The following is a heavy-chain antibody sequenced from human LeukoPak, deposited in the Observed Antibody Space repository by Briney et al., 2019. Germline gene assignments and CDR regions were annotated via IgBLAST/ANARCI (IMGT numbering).Heavy chain of an antibody. V-gene: IGHV5-51*01. CDR1: GYSFTSYW. CDR3: ARHIAVAGRYYYYYGMDV. D-gene: IGHD6-19*01. CDR2: IYPGDSDT. J-gene: IGHJ6*02. Sequence: GESLKISCKGSGYSFTSYWIGWVRQMPGKGLEWMGIIYPGDSDTRYSPSFQGQVTISADKSISTAYLQWSSLKASDTAMYYCARHIAVAGRYYYYYGMDVWGQGTTVTVSS.